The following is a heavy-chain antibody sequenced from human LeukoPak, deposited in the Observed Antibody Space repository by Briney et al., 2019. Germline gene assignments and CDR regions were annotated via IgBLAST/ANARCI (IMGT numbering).Heavy chain of an antibody. J-gene: IGHJ4*02. CDR3: AKVIGTGYCGGDCYLDY. V-gene: IGHV3-30-3*01. D-gene: IGHD2-21*02. Sequence: GGSLRLSCATSGFTFSTYSMYWVRQAPGKGLEWVTVISYDGSNKYYADSVKGRFTISRDNSKNTLYLQMNSLRAEDTAVYYCAKVIGTGYCGGDCYLDYWGQGTLVTVSS. CDR2: ISYDGSNK. CDR1: GFTFSTYS.